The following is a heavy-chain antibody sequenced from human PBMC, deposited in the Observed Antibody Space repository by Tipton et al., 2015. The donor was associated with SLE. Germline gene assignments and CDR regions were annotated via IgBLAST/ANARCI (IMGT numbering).Heavy chain of an antibody. J-gene: IGHJ3*02. Sequence: TLSLTCTVSGGSISSYYWSWIRQPPGKGLEWIGYIYYSGSTNYNPSLKSRVTISVDKSKNQFSLKLSSVTAADTAVYYCANAGDGYKYAFDIWGQGTMVTVSS. CDR2: IYYSGST. CDR1: GGSISSYY. D-gene: IGHD5-24*01. V-gene: IGHV4-59*12. CDR3: ANAGDGYKYAFDI.